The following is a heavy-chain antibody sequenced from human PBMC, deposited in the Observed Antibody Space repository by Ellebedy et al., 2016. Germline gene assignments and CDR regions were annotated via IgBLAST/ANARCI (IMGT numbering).Heavy chain of an antibody. CDR2: INHSGST. CDR3: ARGLFDHRMAFDI. Sequence: GSLRLSCAVYGASFSGYYWSWIRQTPGEGLEWIGEINHSGSTNYNPSLKSRLTISVDTSKNQLSLKMSSVTAADTAIFYCARGLFDHRMAFDIWGQGTMVTVSS. CDR1: GASFSGYY. J-gene: IGHJ3*02. V-gene: IGHV4-34*01. D-gene: IGHD2-21*01.